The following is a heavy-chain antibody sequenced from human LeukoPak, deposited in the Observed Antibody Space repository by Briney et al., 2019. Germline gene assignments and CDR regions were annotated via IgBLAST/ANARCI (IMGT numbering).Heavy chain of an antibody. CDR1: GFTFSSYA. Sequence: QPGGSLRLSCAASGFTFSSYAMHWVRQAPGKGLEWVAVIAYDESNKYYTDSVKGRFTISRDNSKNTLHLQMNSLRAEDTAVYYCAKSLNRLRSQDAFDIWGQGTMVTVSS. V-gene: IGHV3-30-3*01. CDR3: AKSLNRLRSQDAFDI. CDR2: IAYDESNK. J-gene: IGHJ3*02. D-gene: IGHD3-10*01.